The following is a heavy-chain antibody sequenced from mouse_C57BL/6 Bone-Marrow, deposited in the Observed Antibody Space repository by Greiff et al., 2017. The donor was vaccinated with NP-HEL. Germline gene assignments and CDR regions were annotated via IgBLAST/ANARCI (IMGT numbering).Heavy chain of an antibody. CDR1: GFSLTSYG. V-gene: IGHV2-2*01. D-gene: IGHD1-1*01. Sequence: QVQLKQSGPGLVQPSQSLSITCTVSGFSLTSYGVHWVRQSPGKGLEWLGVIWSGGSTDYNAAFISRLSISKDNSKSQVFFKMNSLQADDTAIYYCARKDIYYYGSSIDMDYWGQGTSVTVSS. CDR3: ARKDIYYYGSSIDMDY. CDR2: IWSGGST. J-gene: IGHJ4*01.